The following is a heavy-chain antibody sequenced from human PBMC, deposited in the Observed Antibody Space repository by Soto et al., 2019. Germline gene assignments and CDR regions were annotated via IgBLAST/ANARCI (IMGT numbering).Heavy chain of an antibody. Sequence: SETLSLTCTVSGGSISSSSYYWGWIRQPPGKGLEWIGSIYYSGSTYYNPSLKSRVTISVDTSKNQFSLKLSSVTAADTVVYYCARGLLGYSYGYGGEYYFDYWGQGTLVTVSS. CDR3: ARGLLGYSYGYGGEYYFDY. J-gene: IGHJ4*02. CDR1: GGSISSSSYY. D-gene: IGHD5-18*01. CDR2: IYYSGST. V-gene: IGHV4-39*01.